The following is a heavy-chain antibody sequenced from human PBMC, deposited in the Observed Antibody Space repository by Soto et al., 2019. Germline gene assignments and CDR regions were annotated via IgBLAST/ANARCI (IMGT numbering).Heavy chain of an antibody. J-gene: IGHJ6*02. Sequence: ASVKVSCKASGYTFTGYYMHWVRQAPGQGLEWMGWINPNSGGTNYAQKFQGRVTMTRDTSISTAYMELSRLRSDDTAVYYCARADGDYYYYGMDVWGQGTTVTVSS. CDR1: GYTFTGYY. D-gene: IGHD4-17*01. CDR3: ARADGDYYYYGMDV. CDR2: INPNSGGT. V-gene: IGHV1-2*02.